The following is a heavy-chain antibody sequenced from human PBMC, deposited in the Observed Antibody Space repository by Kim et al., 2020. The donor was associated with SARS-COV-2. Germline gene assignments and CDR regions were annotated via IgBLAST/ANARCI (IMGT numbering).Heavy chain of an antibody. D-gene: IGHD6-13*01. CDR2: FDPEDGET. Sequence: ASVKVSCKVSGYTLTELSMHWVRQAPGKGLEWMGGFDPEDGETIYAQKFQGRVTMTEDTSTDTAYMELSSLRSEDTAVYYCAIHLAGSIAAADMYYYYYGMDVWGQGTTVTVSS. J-gene: IGHJ6*02. V-gene: IGHV1-24*01. CDR1: GYTLTELS. CDR3: AIHLAGSIAAADMYYYYYGMDV.